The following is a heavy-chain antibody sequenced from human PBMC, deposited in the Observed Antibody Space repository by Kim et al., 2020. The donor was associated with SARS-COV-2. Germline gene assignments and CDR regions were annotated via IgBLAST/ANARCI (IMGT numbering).Heavy chain of an antibody. Sequence: GGSLRLSCAASGFTFSSYAMSWVRQAPGKGLEWVSAISGSGGSTYYADSVKGRFTISRDNSKNTLYLQMNSLRAEDTAVYYCAKWGMSGDYVAPLDYWGQGTLVTVSS. CDR2: ISGSGGST. D-gene: IGHD4-17*01. CDR1: GFTFSSYA. CDR3: AKWGMSGDYVAPLDY. V-gene: IGHV3-23*01. J-gene: IGHJ4*02.